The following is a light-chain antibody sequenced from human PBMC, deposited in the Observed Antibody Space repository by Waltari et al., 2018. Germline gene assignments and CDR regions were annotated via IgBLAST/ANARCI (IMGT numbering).Light chain of an antibody. CDR1: QGISNY. V-gene: IGKV1-27*01. J-gene: IGKJ5*01. CDR2: AAS. Sequence: DIQMTQSPSSLSASVGDRVTITCRASQGISNYLAWYQQQPGKVPKLLIYAASTLQSWVPSRFSGSGSGTDFTLTISSLQPEDVATYYCQEYNSAPDTFGQGTRLEIK. CDR3: QEYNSAPDT.